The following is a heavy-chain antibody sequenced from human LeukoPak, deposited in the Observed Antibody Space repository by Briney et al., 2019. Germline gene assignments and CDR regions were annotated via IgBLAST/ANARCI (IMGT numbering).Heavy chain of an antibody. CDR3: GGSYLAAFDY. J-gene: IGHJ4*02. CDR2: ISYDGSNK. Sequence: GGSLRLSCAASGFTFSSYGMPWVRQAPGKGLEWVAVISYDGSNKYYADSVKGRFTISRDNSKNTLYLQMNSLRAEDTAVYYCGGSYLAAFDYWGQGTLVTVSS. D-gene: IGHD1-26*01. CDR1: GFTFSSYG. V-gene: IGHV3-30*03.